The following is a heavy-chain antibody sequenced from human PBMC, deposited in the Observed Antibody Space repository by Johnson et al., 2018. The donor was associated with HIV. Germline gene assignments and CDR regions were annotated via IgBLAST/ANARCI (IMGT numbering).Heavy chain of an antibody. CDR2: ISSSGSTI. J-gene: IGHJ3*02. CDR3: GRDINYSNYVTDAFDI. V-gene: IGHV3-11*04. CDR1: EFTYSDYY. D-gene: IGHD4-11*01. Sequence: QVQLVESGGGLVKPGGSLRLSCAASEFTYSDYYMSWIRQAPGKGLEWVSYISSSGSTIYYADSVKGRFTISRDNAKNSLYLQMNSLRAEDTAVYYCGRDINYSNYVTDAFDIWGQGTVVTVSS.